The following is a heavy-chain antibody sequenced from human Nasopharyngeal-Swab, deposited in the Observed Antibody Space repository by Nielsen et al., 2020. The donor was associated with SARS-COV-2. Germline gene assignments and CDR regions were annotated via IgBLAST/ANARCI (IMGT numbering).Heavy chain of an antibody. CDR1: GFTFSSYA. V-gene: IGHV3-30*04. J-gene: IGHJ5*02. CDR3: AREIPSIVVVTATGSRDNWFDP. Sequence: GGSLRLSCAASGFTFSSYAMHWVRQAPGKGLEWVAVISYDGSNKYYADSVKGRFTISRDNSKNTLYLQMNSLRAEDTAVYYCAREIPSIVVVTATGSRDNWFDPWGQGTRVTVSS. D-gene: IGHD2-21*02. CDR2: ISYDGSNK.